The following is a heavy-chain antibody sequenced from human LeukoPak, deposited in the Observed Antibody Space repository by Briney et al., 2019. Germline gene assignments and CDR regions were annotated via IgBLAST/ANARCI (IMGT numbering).Heavy chain of an antibody. V-gene: IGHV3-48*02. CDR1: GFTFSHYW. CDR2: ISSSSSTI. D-gene: IGHD3-10*01. CDR3: ASLTMVRGVINLFDY. Sequence: GGSLRLSCAASGFTFSHYWMSWVRQAPGKGLEWVSYISSSSSTIYYADSVKGRFTISRDNAKNSLYLQMNSLRDEDTAVYYCASLTMVRGVINLFDYWGQGTLVTVSS. J-gene: IGHJ4*02.